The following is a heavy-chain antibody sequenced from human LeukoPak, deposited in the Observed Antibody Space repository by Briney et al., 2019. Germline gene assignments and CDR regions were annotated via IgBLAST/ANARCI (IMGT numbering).Heavy chain of an antibody. CDR3: ARSSYSSSSSV. D-gene: IGHD6-6*01. CDR1: GFTSSGFW. CDR2: INSDGSEG. Sequence: GGSLRLSCAVSGFTSSGFWMSWSRQAPGKGLEWVASINSDGSEGYYADVVKGRFTTSRDNAKNSLYLQINSLRAEDTAVYYCARSSYSSSSSVWGQGTMVTVSS. J-gene: IGHJ3*01. V-gene: IGHV3-7*03.